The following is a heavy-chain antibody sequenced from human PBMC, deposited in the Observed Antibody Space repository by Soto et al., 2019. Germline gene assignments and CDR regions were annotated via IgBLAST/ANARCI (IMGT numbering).Heavy chain of an antibody. D-gene: IGHD6-13*01. Sequence: QVQLRESGPGLVKPSETLSLTCTVSGDSISSYYWGWIRQPPGKGLEWIGYIYYTGNTNYNPSLKSRVTVSLDTFNNQFSLRLTSVTAADTAVYYCARVPASRYGNWFDPWGQGTLVTVSS. CDR2: IYYTGNT. J-gene: IGHJ5*02. CDR1: GDSISSYY. V-gene: IGHV4-59*01. CDR3: ARVPASRYGNWFDP.